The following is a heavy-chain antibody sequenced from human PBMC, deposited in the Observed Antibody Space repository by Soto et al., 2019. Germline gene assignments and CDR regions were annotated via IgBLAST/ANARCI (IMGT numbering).Heavy chain of an antibody. CDR2: IKWDASEK. D-gene: IGHD3-10*01. V-gene: IGHV3-7*01. Sequence: GGSLRLSCAASGFTFGSYWMSWVRQAPGKGLEWLATIKWDASEKKYVDSVKGRFTMARDNAKNSLYLQMDSLRAEDTAVYYCARDPGYGSGTFVGHCLDCWGYGRLVTVS. J-gene: IGHJ4*03. CDR1: GFTFGSYW. CDR3: ARDPGYGSGTFVGHCLDC.